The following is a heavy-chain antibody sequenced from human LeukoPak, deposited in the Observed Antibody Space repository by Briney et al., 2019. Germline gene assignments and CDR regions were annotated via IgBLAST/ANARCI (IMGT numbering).Heavy chain of an antibody. V-gene: IGHV3-48*04. D-gene: IGHD2-15*01. CDR1: GFTFSSYS. J-gene: IGHJ4*02. Sequence: GGSLRLSCAASGFTFSSYSMNWVRQAPGKGLEWVSYISSSGSTIYYADSVKGRFTISRDNAKNSLYLQMNSLRAEDTAVYYCARGYCSGGSCFFDYWGQGTLVTVSS. CDR3: ARGYCSGGSCFFDY. CDR2: ISSSGSTI.